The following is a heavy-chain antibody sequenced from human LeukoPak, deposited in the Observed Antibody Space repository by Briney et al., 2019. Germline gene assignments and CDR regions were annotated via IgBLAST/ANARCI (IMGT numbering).Heavy chain of an antibody. J-gene: IGHJ3*02. V-gene: IGHV4-34*01. CDR1: GGSFSGYY. D-gene: IGHD3-10*01. Sequence: SETLSLTCAVYGGSFSGYYWSWIRQPPGKGLEWIGEINHSGSTNYNPSLKSRVTMSVDTSKNQFSLKLISVTAADTAVYYCARDKGYYGSGSRDDAFDIWGQGTMVTVSS. CDR3: ARDKGYYGSGSRDDAFDI. CDR2: INHSGST.